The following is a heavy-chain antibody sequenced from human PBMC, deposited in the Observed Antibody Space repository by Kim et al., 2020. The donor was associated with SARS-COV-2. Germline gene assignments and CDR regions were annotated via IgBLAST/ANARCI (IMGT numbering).Heavy chain of an antibody. J-gene: IGHJ6*02. CDR2: ISSSSSYI. CDR3: ARGPSSSQEPDYYYYYGMDV. Sequence: GGSLRLSCAASGFTFSSYSMNWVRQAPGKGLEWVSSISSSSSYIYYADSVKGRFTISRDNAKNSLYLQMNSLRAEDTAVYYCARGPSSSQEPDYYYYYGMDVWGQGTTVTVSS. V-gene: IGHV3-21*04. CDR1: GFTFSSYS. D-gene: IGHD6-13*01.